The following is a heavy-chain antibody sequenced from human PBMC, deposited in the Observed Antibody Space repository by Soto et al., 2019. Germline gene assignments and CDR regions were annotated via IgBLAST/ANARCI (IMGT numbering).Heavy chain of an antibody. CDR3: ARAVPVVVVAATALDYGMDV. V-gene: IGHV4-4*07. J-gene: IGHJ6*02. CDR2: IYTSGST. CDR1: GGSISSYY. Sequence: PSETLSLTCTVSGGSISSYYWSWIRQPAGKGLEWIGRIYTSGSTNYNPSLKSRVTMSVDTSKNQFSLKLSSVTAADTAVYHCARAVPVVVVAATALDYGMDVWGQGTTVTVSS. D-gene: IGHD2-15*01.